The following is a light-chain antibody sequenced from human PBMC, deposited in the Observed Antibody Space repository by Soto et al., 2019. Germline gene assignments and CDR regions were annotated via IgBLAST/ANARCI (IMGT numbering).Light chain of an antibody. CDR2: STS. V-gene: IGLV7-43*01. CDR1: TGTVNSGHY. CDR3: LLYFGSAELV. Sequence: QAVVIQEPSLTVFPGGTVTLTCTSSTGTVNSGHYPNWFQQRPGQAPKALIYSTSNKYSWTPDHFSGSLLGGKAALTLSGVQPEDEADYFCLLYFGSAELVFGGGTKLTVL. J-gene: IGLJ2*01.